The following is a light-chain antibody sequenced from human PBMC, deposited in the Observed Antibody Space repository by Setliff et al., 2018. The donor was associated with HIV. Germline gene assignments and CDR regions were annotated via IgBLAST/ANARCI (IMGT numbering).Light chain of an antibody. V-gene: IGLV2-14*01. Sequence: QSVLTQPASVSGSPGQSITISCTGTSSDVGGYNYVSWYQLHPGKAPKVMIYDVNKRPSGISNRFSGSKSGNTASLTISGLQAGDEADYYCSSYTSSSTLYVFGTGTKVTVL. CDR3: SSYTSSSTLYV. CDR1: SSDVGGYNY. J-gene: IGLJ1*01. CDR2: DVN.